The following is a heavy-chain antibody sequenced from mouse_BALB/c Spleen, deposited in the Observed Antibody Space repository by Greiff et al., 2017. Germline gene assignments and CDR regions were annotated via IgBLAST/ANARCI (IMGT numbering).Heavy chain of an antibody. CDR2: ISSGGSYT. Sequence: EVKLVESGGGLVKPGGSLKLSCAASGFTFSSYGMSWVRQTPDKRLEWVATISSGGSYTYYPDSVKGRFTISRDNAKNTLYLQMSSLKSEDTAMYYCARRGYYFDYWGQGTTLTVSS. V-gene: IGHV5-6*03. J-gene: IGHJ2*01. D-gene: IGHD2-2*01. CDR3: ARRGYYFDY. CDR1: GFTFSSYG.